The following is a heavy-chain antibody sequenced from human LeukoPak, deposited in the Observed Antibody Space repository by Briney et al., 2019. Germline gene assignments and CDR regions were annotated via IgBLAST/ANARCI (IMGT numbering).Heavy chain of an antibody. CDR2: ISSSGSTI. CDR3: ARDYGGSSPLDY. D-gene: IGHD4-23*01. V-gene: IGHV3-48*03. J-gene: IGHJ4*02. Sequence: RGSLRLSCAASGFTFSSYEMHWVRQAPGKGLEWVSYISSSGSTIYYADSVKGRFTISRDNAKNSLYLQMNSLRAEDTAVYYCARDYGGSSPLDYWGQGTLVTVSS. CDR1: GFTFSSYE.